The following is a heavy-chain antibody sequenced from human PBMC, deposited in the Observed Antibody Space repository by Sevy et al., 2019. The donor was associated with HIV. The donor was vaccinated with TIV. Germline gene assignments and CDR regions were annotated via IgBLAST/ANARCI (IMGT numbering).Heavy chain of an antibody. J-gene: IGHJ5*02. D-gene: IGHD5-18*01. Sequence: GGSLRLSCAGSGFTFRANGMHWVRQAPGKGLDWVAVISKNGGNKTYADSVKGRFTISRDNSKNTLYLQMNNLRTEDTGLYDCAKESGYSIGWYPRFDHWGQGTLVTVSS. CDR1: GFTFRANG. CDR2: ISKNGGNK. V-gene: IGHV3-30*18. CDR3: AKESGYSIGWYPRFDH.